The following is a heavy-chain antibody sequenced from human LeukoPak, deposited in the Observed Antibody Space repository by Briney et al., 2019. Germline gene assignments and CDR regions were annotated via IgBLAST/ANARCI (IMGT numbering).Heavy chain of an antibody. Sequence: GGSLRLSCAASGFTYSSYAMSWVRQAPGRGLEWVAAISGSASSTYYADSVKGRFTISRDNAKNSLYLQMNSLRAEDTAVYYCAELGITMIGGVWGKGTTVTVSS. CDR2: ISGSASST. J-gene: IGHJ6*04. CDR1: GFTYSSYA. CDR3: AELGITMIGGV. D-gene: IGHD3-10*02. V-gene: IGHV3-23*01.